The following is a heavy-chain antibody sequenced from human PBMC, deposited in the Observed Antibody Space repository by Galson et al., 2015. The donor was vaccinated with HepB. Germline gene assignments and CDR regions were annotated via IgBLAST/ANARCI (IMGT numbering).Heavy chain of an antibody. CDR2: ISGSGSNT. Sequence: SLRLSCAASGFTFSTYVMSWVRQAPGKGLEWVSGISGSGSNTYYADSVKGRFTISRDNSKDTLYLQMNSLRADDTAVYYCAKGHLGGAPYDAFDIWGQGTMVSVSS. J-gene: IGHJ3*02. CDR1: GFTFSTYV. V-gene: IGHV3-23*01. D-gene: IGHD3-16*01. CDR3: AKGHLGGAPYDAFDI.